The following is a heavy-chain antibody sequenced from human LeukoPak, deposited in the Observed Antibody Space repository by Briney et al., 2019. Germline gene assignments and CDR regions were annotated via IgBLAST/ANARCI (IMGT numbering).Heavy chain of an antibody. CDR1: GGSVSSSDYY. CDR2: VYYSGTT. D-gene: IGHD3-10*01. CDR3: VKLVSAAGSFDY. J-gene: IGHJ4*02. V-gene: IGHV4-39*01. Sequence: SETLSLTCTVSGGSVSSSDYYWASIRQPPGGGLQWVGSVYYSGTTYYNPSLKSRLTVSVDTSKNQFSLKLSYVTAADTAVYYCVKLVSAAGSFDYWGRGTLVTVSS.